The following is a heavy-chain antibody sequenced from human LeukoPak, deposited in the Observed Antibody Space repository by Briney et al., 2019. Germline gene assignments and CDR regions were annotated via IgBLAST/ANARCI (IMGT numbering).Heavy chain of an antibody. Sequence: GSLRLSCAASGFTFSSYAMNWVRQAPGKGLEWVSVISGSGGSAYYADSVKGRFTISRDNSKNTLYLQMSSLRAEDTAVYYCAKGSRISVAANYFDPWGQGTLVTVSS. V-gene: IGHV3-23*01. CDR2: ISGSGGSA. CDR3: AKGSRISVAANYFDP. D-gene: IGHD6-19*01. J-gene: IGHJ5*02. CDR1: GFTFSSYA.